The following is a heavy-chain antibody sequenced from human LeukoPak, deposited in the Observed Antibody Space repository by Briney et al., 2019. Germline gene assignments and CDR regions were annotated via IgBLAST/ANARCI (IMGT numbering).Heavy chain of an antibody. CDR1: GFTFSSYS. CDR2: ISSSSSYI. CDR3: ARGIRFLTRTGYYYMDV. V-gene: IGHV3-21*01. D-gene: IGHD3-3*01. J-gene: IGHJ6*03. Sequence: GGSLRLXCAASGFTFSSYSMNWVRQAPGKALEWVSSISSSSSYIYYADSVKGRFTISRDNAKNSLYLQMNSLRAEDTAVYYCARGIRFLTRTGYYYMDVWGKGTTVTVSS.